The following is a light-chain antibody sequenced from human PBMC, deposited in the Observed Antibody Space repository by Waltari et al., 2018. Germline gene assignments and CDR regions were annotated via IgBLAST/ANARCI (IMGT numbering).Light chain of an antibody. CDR2: GNN. Sequence: QSVLTQPPSVSGAPGQRVTIPCTGSSSNPGAGHDAHWYPFRPGAAPKLLIYGNNNRPSGVSDRFSGSKSGTSASLVVTGLQAGDEAVYYCQSYVSTHVVFGGGTQLTVL. CDR3: QSYVSTHVV. V-gene: IGLV1-40*01. CDR1: SSNPGAGHD. J-gene: IGLJ2*01.